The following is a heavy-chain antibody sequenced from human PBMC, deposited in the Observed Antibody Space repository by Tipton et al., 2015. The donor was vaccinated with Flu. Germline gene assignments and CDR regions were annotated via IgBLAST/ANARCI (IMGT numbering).Heavy chain of an antibody. D-gene: IGHD6-6*01. J-gene: IGHJ4*02. CDR2: IYTSGST. V-gene: IGHV4-4*07. Sequence: LRLSCTVSGGSISSYYWSWIRQPAGKGLEWIGRIYTSGSTNYNPSLKSRVTMSVDTSKNQFSLKLSSVTAADTAVYYCARGQLVNHFDYWGQGTLVTVSS. CDR3: ARGQLVNHFDY. CDR1: GGSISSYY.